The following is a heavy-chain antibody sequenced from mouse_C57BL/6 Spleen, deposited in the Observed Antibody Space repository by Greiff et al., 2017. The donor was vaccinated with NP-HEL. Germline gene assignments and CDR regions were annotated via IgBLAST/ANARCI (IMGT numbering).Heavy chain of an antibody. V-gene: IGHV1-42*01. J-gene: IGHJ4*01. CDR1: GYSFTGYY. Sequence: EVQLQESGPELVKPGASVKISCKASGYSFTGYYMNWVKQSPEKSLEWIGDINPSTGGTTYNQKFKGKATVTVDTSSSTAYMQLKGLTSEDSAVYDCAIYAMDYWGQGTSVTVSS. CDR3: AIYAMDY. CDR2: INPSTGGT.